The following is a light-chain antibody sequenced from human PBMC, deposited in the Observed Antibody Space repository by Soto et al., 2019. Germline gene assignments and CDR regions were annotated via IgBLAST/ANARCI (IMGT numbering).Light chain of an antibody. CDR2: GVN. CDR1: SSDVGIYNR. V-gene: IGLV2-18*02. J-gene: IGLJ1*01. CDR3: SSSSSINTYV. Sequence: QSVLTQPPSVSGSPGQSVTISCTGTSSDVGIYNRVSWYQQPPGTAPKLIIYGVNNRPSGVPDRFSGSKSGNTASLTISGLQAVDEADYYCSSSSSINTYVFGTGTKVTVL.